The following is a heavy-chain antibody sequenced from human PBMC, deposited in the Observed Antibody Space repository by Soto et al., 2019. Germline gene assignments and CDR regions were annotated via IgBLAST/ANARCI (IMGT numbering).Heavy chain of an antibody. V-gene: IGHV4-39*07. D-gene: IGHD3-22*01. J-gene: IGHJ3*01. CDR2: IYYSGST. CDR1: GGSISSSSYY. CDR3: ARDRYYYDSTGYHHDAFDV. Sequence: SETLSLTCTVSGGSISSSSYYWGWIRQPPGKGLEWIGSIYYSGSTYYNPSLKSRVTISVDTSKNQFSLKLSSVTAADTAVYYCARDRYYYDSTGYHHDAFDVWGQGTMVTVSS.